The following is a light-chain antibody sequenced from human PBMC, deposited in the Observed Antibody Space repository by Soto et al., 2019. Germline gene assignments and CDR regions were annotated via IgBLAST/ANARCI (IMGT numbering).Light chain of an antibody. J-gene: IGLJ2*01. V-gene: IGLV1-51*01. CDR2: DND. Sequence: QSVLTQPPSVSAAPGQKVTISCSGGSSNIGNNFVSWYRQLPGTAPHLLIYDNDKRPSGIADRFSSSKSDTSATLGITGLQTGDEASYYCATWDSILSAVVFGGGTKLTVL. CDR1: SSNIGNNF. CDR3: ATWDSILSAVV.